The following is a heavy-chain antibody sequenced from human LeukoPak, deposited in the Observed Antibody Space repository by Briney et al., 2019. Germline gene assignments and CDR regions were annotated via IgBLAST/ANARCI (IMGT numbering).Heavy chain of an antibody. J-gene: IGHJ4*02. Sequence: SETLSLTCAVYGGSISGHYWSWIRQPQGKGLEWVGEINHSGSTNYNPSLKSRVTISVDTSKNQFSLKLSSVTAADTAVYYCARRRRQQLVDYWGQGTLVTVSS. D-gene: IGHD6-13*01. V-gene: IGHV4-34*01. CDR3: ARRRRQQLVDY. CDR1: GGSISGHY. CDR2: INHSGST.